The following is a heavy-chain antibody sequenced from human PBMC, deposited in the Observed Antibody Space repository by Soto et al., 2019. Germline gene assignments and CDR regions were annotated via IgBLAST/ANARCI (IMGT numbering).Heavy chain of an antibody. CDR1: GGSISSGGYY. Sequence: LSLTCTVSGGSISSGGYYWSWIRQHPGKGLEWIGYIYYSGSTYYNPSLKSRVTISVDTSKNQFPLKLSSVTAADTAVYYCARGPGYCSGGSCVDYWGQGTLVTVSS. D-gene: IGHD2-15*01. CDR2: IYYSGST. V-gene: IGHV4-31*03. J-gene: IGHJ4*02. CDR3: ARGPGYCSGGSCVDY.